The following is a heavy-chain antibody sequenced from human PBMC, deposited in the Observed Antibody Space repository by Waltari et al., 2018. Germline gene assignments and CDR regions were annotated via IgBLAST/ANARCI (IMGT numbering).Heavy chain of an antibody. J-gene: IGHJ4*02. CDR3: AKGSLTSRQGYIDY. Sequence: QVQLVESGGGVVQPGGSLGLSFAASGFTFSSCGMHSVRQGPGKGLGWVAFIRYDGSNKYYADSVKGRFTISRDNSKNTLYLQMNSLRAEDTAVYYCAKGSLTSRQGYIDYWGQGTLVTVSS. D-gene: IGHD6-13*01. CDR1: GFTFSSCG. CDR2: IRYDGSNK. V-gene: IGHV3-30*02.